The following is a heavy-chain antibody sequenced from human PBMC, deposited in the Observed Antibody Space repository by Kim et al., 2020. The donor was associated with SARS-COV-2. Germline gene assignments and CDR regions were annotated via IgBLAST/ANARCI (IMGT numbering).Heavy chain of an antibody. CDR1: GGSISSSSYY. CDR2: IYYSGST. V-gene: IGHV4-39*01. CDR3: ARGSSGWNFDY. Sequence: SETLSLTCTVSGGSISSSSYYWGWIRQPPGKGLEWIGTIYYSGSTYYNPSLKSRVTISVDTSKNQFSLKLSSVTAADTAVYYCARGSSGWNFDYWGQGTLVTVSS. J-gene: IGHJ4*02. D-gene: IGHD6-19*01.